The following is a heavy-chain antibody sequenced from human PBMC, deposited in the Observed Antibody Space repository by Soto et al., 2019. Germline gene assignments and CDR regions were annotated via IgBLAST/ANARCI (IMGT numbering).Heavy chain of an antibody. CDR3: ATDGVVVVAEPCAFDI. CDR2: FDPEDGET. Sequence: ASVKVSCKVSGYTLTELSMHWVRQAPGKGLEWMGGFDPEDGETIYAQKFQGRVTMTEDTSTDTAYMELSSLRSEDTAVYYCATDGVVVVAEPCAFDIWGQGIMVTVS. CDR1: GYTLTELS. J-gene: IGHJ3*02. V-gene: IGHV1-24*01. D-gene: IGHD2-15*01.